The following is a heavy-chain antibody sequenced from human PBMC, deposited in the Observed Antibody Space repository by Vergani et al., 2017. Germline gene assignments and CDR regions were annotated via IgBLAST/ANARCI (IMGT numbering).Heavy chain of an antibody. J-gene: IGHJ4*02. CDR1: GFTFISYA. Sequence: EVQLLESGGGLVQPGGSLRLSCAASGFTFISYAMSWVRQAPGKGMEWVSAISGSGGSTYYADSVKGRYTISRDNSKNTLYLLMNRLRAEATAVYYCARDWSCRGHDYWGQGSLVTVSS. V-gene: IGHV3-23*01. CDR3: ARDWSCRGHDY. D-gene: IGHD2-8*02. CDR2: ISGSGGST.